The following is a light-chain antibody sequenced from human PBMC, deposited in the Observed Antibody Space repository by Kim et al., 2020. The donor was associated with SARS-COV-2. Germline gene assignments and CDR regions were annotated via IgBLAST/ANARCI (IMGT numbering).Light chain of an antibody. Sequence: SYELTQPLSVSVALGQTARITCEGNNIRSKSVNWYQQKPGQAPVLVIYWDTNRPSGIPERFSGSNSGNTATLTISRAQAGDEADYYCQVWDISSAWVFGG. CDR2: WDT. J-gene: IGLJ3*02. V-gene: IGLV3-9*01. CDR3: QVWDISSAWV. CDR1: NIRSKS.